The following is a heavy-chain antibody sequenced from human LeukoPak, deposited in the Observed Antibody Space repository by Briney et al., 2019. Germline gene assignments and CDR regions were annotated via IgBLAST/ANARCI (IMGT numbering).Heavy chain of an antibody. CDR2: VDPNSGAT. V-gene: IGHV1-2*02. D-gene: IGHD1-26*01. CDR1: GYTFTDYY. J-gene: IGHJ5*02. Sequence: ASVKVSCTASGYTFTDYYIHWVRQAPGQGLEWMAWVDPNSGATNYAQKFQGRITMTGDTSISTAYMELSRLRSDDTAVYYCARVGATYSGDPWGQGTLVTVSS. CDR3: ARVGATYSGDP.